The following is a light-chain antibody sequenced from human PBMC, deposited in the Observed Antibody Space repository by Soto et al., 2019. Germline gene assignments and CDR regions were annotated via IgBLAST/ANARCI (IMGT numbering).Light chain of an antibody. CDR2: GTS. J-gene: IGKJ1*01. CDR1: QNIDRW. Sequence: IQMTQSPSSMSASVGDRVTITCRASQNIDRWLAWYQHKPGQVPKLLIWGTSTLQSGAPSRFSGSGSGTEFTLTISSLQPEDFATYYCQQPIETFGQGTKVDIK. CDR3: QQPIET. V-gene: IGKV1D-12*01.